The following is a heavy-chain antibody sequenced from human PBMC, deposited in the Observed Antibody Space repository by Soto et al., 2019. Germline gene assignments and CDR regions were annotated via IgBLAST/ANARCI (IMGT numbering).Heavy chain of an antibody. CDR3: ARGGSHSSDS. V-gene: IGHV3-7*05. J-gene: IGHJ4*02. CDR2: IKEDGSEK. Sequence: EAQLVESGGGLVQPGGSLRLSCAGSGFTFSDFWMSRVRQAPGKRLEWVANIKEDGSEKYHVDSVKGRFTISRDNAKSSLYLQMNSLRAEDTAVYHCARGGSHSSDSWGQGTLVTVSS. D-gene: IGHD1-26*01. CDR1: GFTFSDFW.